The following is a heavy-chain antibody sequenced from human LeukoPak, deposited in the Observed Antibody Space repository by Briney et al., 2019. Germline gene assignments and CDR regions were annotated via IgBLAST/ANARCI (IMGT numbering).Heavy chain of an antibody. CDR1: GGSISIYH. J-gene: IGHJ4*02. V-gene: IGHV4-59*01. D-gene: IGHD4-23*01. Sequence: SETLSLTCTVSGGSISIYHWSWLRQPPGKGLEWIGYIYYTGSTNYNPSTTYNPSLKSQLTISVDTSKNQFSLKLNSVTAADTAVYYCARGDYGGRIVPLDSWGQGTMVTVSS. CDR2: IYYTGST. CDR3: ARGDYGGRIVPLDS.